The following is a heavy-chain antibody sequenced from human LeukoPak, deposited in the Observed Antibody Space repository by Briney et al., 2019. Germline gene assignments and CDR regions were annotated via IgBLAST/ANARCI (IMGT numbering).Heavy chain of an antibody. CDR1: GFTLDDYA. V-gene: IGHV3-9*01. J-gene: IGHJ6*02. Sequence: PGGSLRLSCAASGFTLDDYAMHWVRQAPGKGLELVSGIRWKSGSTGYADSVKGRFTISRDNAKNSLYLQMNSLRGEDTDLYYCAKAREDFYGMDVWGQGTTVTVSS. D-gene: IGHD1-26*01. CDR3: AKAREDFYGMDV. CDR2: IRWKSGST.